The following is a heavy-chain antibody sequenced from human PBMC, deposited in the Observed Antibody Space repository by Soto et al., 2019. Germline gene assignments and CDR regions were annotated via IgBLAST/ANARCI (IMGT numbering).Heavy chain of an antibody. Sequence: ASVKVSCKASGYTFTSYGISWVRQAPGQGLEWMGWISAYNGNTNYAQKLQGRVTMTTDTSTSTAYMELRSLRSDDTAVYYCARVRYCSGGSCYSAAFDIWGQGTMVTV. CDR3: ARVRYCSGGSCYSAAFDI. J-gene: IGHJ3*02. CDR1: GYTFTSYG. D-gene: IGHD2-15*01. V-gene: IGHV1-18*01. CDR2: ISAYNGNT.